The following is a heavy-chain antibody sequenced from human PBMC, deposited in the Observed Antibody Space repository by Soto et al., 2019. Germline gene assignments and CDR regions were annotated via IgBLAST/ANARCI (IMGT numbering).Heavy chain of an antibody. D-gene: IGHD6-6*01. V-gene: IGHV3-21*01. CDR1: GFTFSSYS. J-gene: IGHJ6*02. CDR2: ISSSSSYI. CDR3: ARDYSSSGGMDV. Sequence: GGSLRLSCAASGFTFSSYSMNWVRQAPGKGLEWVSSISSSSSYIYYADSVKGRFTISRDNAKNSLYLQMNSLRAEDTAVCYCARDYSSSGGMDVWGQGTTVTVSS.